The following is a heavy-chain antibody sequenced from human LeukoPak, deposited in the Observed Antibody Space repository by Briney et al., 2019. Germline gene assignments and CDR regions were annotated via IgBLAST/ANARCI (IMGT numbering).Heavy chain of an antibody. CDR1: GFTFSTYT. D-gene: IGHD3-16*01. Sequence: PGRSLRLSCAASGFTFSTYTFHWVRQAPGKGLEWVTSISYDVSNEYYADSVKGRFTISRDNSENTLYLQMNSLRVEDTAVYYCAREVGGGASGQWGQGTLVTVSS. J-gene: IGHJ4*02. CDR3: AREVGGGASGQ. CDR2: ISYDVSNE. V-gene: IGHV3-30*14.